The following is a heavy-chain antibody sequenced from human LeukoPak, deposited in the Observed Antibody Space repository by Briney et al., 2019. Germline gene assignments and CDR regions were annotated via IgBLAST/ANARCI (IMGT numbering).Heavy chain of an antibody. V-gene: IGHV1-69*05. CDR3: ARATVTTYYYYYYMDV. Sequence: SVKVSCKASGGTFSSYAISWVRQAPGQGLEWMGGIIPIFGTANYAQKLQGRVTMTTDTSTSTAYMELRSLRSDDTAVYYCARATVTTYYYYYYMDVWGKGTTVTVSS. J-gene: IGHJ6*03. CDR1: GGTFSSYA. D-gene: IGHD4-17*01. CDR2: IIPIFGTA.